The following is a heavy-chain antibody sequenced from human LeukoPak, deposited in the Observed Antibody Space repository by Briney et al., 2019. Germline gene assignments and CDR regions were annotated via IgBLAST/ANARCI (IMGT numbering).Heavy chain of an antibody. CDR1: GTSVKTYY. J-gene: IGHJ5*01. Sequence: PSETLSLTCTVSGTSVKTYYWSWIRQPPGKGLEWIGYFYYSGSTTYNPSLKSRVTISVDSSKNQLPLNLNSVTAADPAVYYCVRHQGGRITQHWFDPWGQGTLVTVPS. V-gene: IGHV4-59*08. CDR3: VRHQGGRITQHWFDP. D-gene: IGHD3-10*01. CDR2: FYYSGST.